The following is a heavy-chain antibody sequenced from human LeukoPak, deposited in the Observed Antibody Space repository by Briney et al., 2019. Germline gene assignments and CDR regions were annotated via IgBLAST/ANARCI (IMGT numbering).Heavy chain of an antibody. CDR2: SSDSGGT. J-gene: IGHJ5*02. CDR1: GESLNGHY. CDR3: AKNGQSGFSFDP. Sequence: SETLSLTCAVYGESLNGHYWSWVRQPPGKGLEWIGESSDSGGTNFNPSLKSRVTISADTSKNQFSLKLSSVTAADTAVYHCAKNGQSGFSFDPWGQGTLVTVSS. D-gene: IGHD1-26*01. V-gene: IGHV4-34*01.